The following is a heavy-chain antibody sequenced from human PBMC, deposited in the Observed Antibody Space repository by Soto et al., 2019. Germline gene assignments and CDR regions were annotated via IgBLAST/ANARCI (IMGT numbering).Heavy chain of an antibody. D-gene: IGHD6-13*01. CDR3: AKDLGYSSSCPDY. J-gene: IGHJ4*02. CDR1: GFTFSSYA. CDR2: ISGSGGST. V-gene: IGHV3-23*01. Sequence: EVQLLESGGGLVQPGGSLRLSCAASGFTFSSYAMSWVRQAPGKGLEWVSVISGSGGSTYYADSVKGRFTISRDNSKNTLYLQMNSLRAEDTAVYYCAKDLGYSSSCPDYWGQRTLVTVSS.